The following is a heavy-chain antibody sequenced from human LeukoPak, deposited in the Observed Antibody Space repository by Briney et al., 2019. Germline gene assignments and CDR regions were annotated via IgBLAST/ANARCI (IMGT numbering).Heavy chain of an antibody. CDR2: IFYSGRT. Sequence: SETLSLTCTVSGGSISSSSYYWGWIRQPPGKGLGCIGSIFYSGRTYYNPSLKSRVTISVDKSKNQFSLKLSSVTAADTAVYYCARSSTPRDYFDYWGQGTLVTVSS. CDR1: GGSISSSSYY. V-gene: IGHV4-39*07. CDR3: ARSSTPRDYFDY. D-gene: IGHD6-13*01. J-gene: IGHJ4*02.